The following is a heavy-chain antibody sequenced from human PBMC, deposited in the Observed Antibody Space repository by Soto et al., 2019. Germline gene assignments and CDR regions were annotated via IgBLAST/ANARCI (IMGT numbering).Heavy chain of an antibody. CDR2: IYSGGST. Sequence: GSLRLSCAASGFTVSSNYMSWVRQAPGKGLEWVSVIYSGGSTYYADSVKGRFTISRDNSKNTLYLQMNSLRAEDTAVYYCARAGYDFWTAWWGQGTLVTVSS. V-gene: IGHV3-53*01. CDR3: ARAGYDFWTAW. J-gene: IGHJ4*02. D-gene: IGHD3-3*01. CDR1: GFTVSSNY.